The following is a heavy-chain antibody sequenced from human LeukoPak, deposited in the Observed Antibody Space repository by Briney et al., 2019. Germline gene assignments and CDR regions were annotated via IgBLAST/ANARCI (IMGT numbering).Heavy chain of an antibody. J-gene: IGHJ5*02. Sequence: PSETLSLTCTVSGGSVSSGSYYWSWIRQPPGKGLEWIGTIYSSGSTYYNPPLKSRVTISVDTSKNQFSLKLSSVTAADTAVYYCARRNGYINDWPNWFAPWGQGTLVTVSS. CDR3: ARRNGYINDWPNWFAP. CDR2: IYSSGST. V-gene: IGHV4-39*01. CDR1: GGSVSSGSYY. D-gene: IGHD6-19*01.